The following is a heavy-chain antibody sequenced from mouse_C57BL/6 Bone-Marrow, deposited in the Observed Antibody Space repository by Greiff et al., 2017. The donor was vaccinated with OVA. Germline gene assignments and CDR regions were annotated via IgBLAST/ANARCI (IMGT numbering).Heavy chain of an antibody. CDR1: GFNIKDYY. Sequence: EVKVVESGAELVKPGASVKLSCTASGFNIKDYYMHWVKQRTEQGLEWIGRIDPEDGETKYAPKFQGKATITADTSSNTAYLQLSSLTSEDTAVYYCALSMMVTSDYWGQGTTLTVSS. V-gene: IGHV14-2*01. J-gene: IGHJ2*01. CDR2: IDPEDGET. D-gene: IGHD2-3*01. CDR3: ALSMMVTSDY.